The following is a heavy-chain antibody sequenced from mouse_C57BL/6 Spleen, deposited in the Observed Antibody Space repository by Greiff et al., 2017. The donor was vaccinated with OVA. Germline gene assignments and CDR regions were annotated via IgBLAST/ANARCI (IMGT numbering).Heavy chain of an antibody. CDR1: GYTFTSYW. CDR2: IHPNSGST. CDR3: ARCDYYGSSSYYAMDY. V-gene: IGHV1-64*01. J-gene: IGHJ4*01. D-gene: IGHD1-1*01. Sequence: QVQLQQPGAELVKPGASVKLSCKASGYTFTSYWMHWVKQRPGQGLEWIGMIHPNSGSTNYNEKFKSKATLTVDKSSSTAYMQLSSLTSEDSAVYYCARCDYYGSSSYYAMDYWGQGTSVTVSS.